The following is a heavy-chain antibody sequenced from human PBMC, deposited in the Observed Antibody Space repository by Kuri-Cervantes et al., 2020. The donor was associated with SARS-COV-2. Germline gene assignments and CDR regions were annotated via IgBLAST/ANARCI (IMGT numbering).Heavy chain of an antibody. CDR1: GGSISSYS. J-gene: IGHJ4*02. Sequence: SETLSLTCTVTGGSISSYSWSWIRQPPGKGLEWIGYIYYSGSTNYNPTLKSRVTKSVDTSKNQFSLKLSHVTAADTAVYYCVRGASNGDFDYWGQGTLVTVSS. V-gene: IGHV4-59*01. CDR2: IYYSGST. D-gene: IGHD4-17*01. CDR3: VRGASNGDFDY.